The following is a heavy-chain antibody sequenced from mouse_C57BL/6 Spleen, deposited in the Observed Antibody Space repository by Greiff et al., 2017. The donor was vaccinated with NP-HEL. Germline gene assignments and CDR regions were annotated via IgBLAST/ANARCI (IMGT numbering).Heavy chain of an antibody. Sequence: EVQLQQSGPVLVKPGASVKMSCKASGYTFTDYYMNWVKQSHGKSLEWIGVINPYNGGTSYNQKFKGKATLTVDKSSSTAYMELNSLTSEDSAVYYCARNYYGSSYRNYLDYWGQGTTLTVSS. J-gene: IGHJ2*01. CDR3: ARNYYGSSYRNYLDY. D-gene: IGHD1-1*01. CDR1: GYTFTDYY. CDR2: INPYNGGT. V-gene: IGHV1-19*01.